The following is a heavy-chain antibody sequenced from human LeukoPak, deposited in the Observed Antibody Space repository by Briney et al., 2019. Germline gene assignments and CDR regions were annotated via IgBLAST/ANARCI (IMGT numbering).Heavy chain of an antibody. D-gene: IGHD6-13*01. CDR1: RYTFTNYG. V-gene: IGHV7-4-1*02. J-gene: IGHJ6*03. Sequence: ASVKVSCKASRYTFTNYGINWVRQAPGQGLEWMGWINTNTGNPMYAQGFTGRFVFSLDTSVSTAYLQISSLKADDIAVYYCATRYSSSHYYYLDVWGKGATVTVSS. CDR3: ATRYSSSHYYYLDV. CDR2: INTNTGNP.